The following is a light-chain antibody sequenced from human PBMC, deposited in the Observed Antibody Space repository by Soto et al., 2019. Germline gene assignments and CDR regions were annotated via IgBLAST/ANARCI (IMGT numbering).Light chain of an antibody. CDR1: QSVSSY. V-gene: IGKV3-11*01. J-gene: IGKJ5*01. CDR2: DAS. Sequence: VLTQSQGTLSLTPRERANYLCRASQSVSSYLAWYQQKPGQAPRLLIYDASNRATGIPARFSGSGSGTDFTLTISSLEPEDFAVYYCQQRSNWPITSAQGARLAI. CDR3: QQRSNWPIT.